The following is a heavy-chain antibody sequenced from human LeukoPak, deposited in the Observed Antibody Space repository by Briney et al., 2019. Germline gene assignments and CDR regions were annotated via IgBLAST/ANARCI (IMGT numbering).Heavy chain of an antibody. CDR2: IKYGGTT. J-gene: IGHJ4*02. Sequence: SETLSLTCTVSGGSITSDSYYWVWVRQPPGKGLEWTGSIKYGGTTFYSSSHQSRITLSMDASKNQFSLRLTSVTAADTAVYYCARLGTYSGNLFDNWGQGTLVTVSS. CDR3: ARLGTYSGNLFDN. CDR1: GGSITSDSYY. V-gene: IGHV4-39*01. D-gene: IGHD5-12*01.